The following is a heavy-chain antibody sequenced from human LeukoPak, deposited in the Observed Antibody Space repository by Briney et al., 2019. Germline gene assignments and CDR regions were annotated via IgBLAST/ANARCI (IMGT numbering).Heavy chain of an antibody. CDR2: ISYDGSNK. Sequence: PGGSLRLSCAASGFTFSSYGMHWVRQAPGKGLEWVAVISYDGSNKYYADSVKGRFTISRDNSKNTLYLQMNSLRAEDTAVYYCAKDSSSSNSYYGMDVWGQGTTVTVSS. CDR3: AKDSSSSNSYYGMDV. CDR1: GFTFSSYG. J-gene: IGHJ6*02. V-gene: IGHV3-30*18. D-gene: IGHD6-6*01.